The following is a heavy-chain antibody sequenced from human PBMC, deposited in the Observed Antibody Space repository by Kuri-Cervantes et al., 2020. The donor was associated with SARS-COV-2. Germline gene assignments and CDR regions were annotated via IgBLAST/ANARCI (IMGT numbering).Heavy chain of an antibody. Sequence: ETLSLTCAASGFTFSSYSMNWVRQAPGKGLEWVPYISSSSSTIYYAGSVKGRFTISRDNAKNSLYLQMNSLRDEDTAVYYCARTYYDILTGYCPFDYWGQGTLVTVSS. CDR2: ISSSSSTI. CDR3: ARTYYDILTGYCPFDY. CDR1: GFTFSSYS. D-gene: IGHD3-9*01. V-gene: IGHV3-48*02. J-gene: IGHJ4*02.